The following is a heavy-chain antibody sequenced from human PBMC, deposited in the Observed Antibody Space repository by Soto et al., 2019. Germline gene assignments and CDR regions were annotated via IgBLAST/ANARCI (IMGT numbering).Heavy chain of an antibody. CDR1: GFSFSNYA. CDR3: ARGGPYQLLSDFDY. V-gene: IGHV3-64*01. CDR2: ISNNGVST. Sequence: ELQLVESGGILVQPGGSLRLSCVASGFSFSNYAMHWVRQAPGKGLEYVSAISNNGVSTYYANSVKGRFIISRDNSKNTLYLQMGSLRAEDMAVYYCARGGPYQLLSDFDYWGQGTLVTVSS. D-gene: IGHD2-2*01. J-gene: IGHJ4*02.